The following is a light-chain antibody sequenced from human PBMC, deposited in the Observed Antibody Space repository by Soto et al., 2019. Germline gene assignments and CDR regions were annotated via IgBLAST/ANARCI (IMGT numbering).Light chain of an antibody. Sequence: QSALTQPASVSWSPGQSITISCTGTSSDIGAYNYVSWYQQHPGRAPKLMISNVSNRPSGVSNRFSGSKSGNTASLTISGLQTEDEADYFCSSYSGTSALYVFGAGTKVTVL. J-gene: IGLJ1*01. CDR3: SSYSGTSALYV. CDR1: SSDIGAYNY. V-gene: IGLV2-14*03. CDR2: NVS.